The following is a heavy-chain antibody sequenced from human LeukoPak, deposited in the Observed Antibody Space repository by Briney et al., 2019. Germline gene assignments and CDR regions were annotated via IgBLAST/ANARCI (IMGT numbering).Heavy chain of an antibody. CDR1: GFTVSSNY. CDR2: IYSGGST. V-gene: IGHV3-53*01. J-gene: IGHJ4*02. D-gene: IGHD6-19*01. CDR3: AGDRNSDWYSPLDY. Sequence: GGSLRLSCAASGFTVSSNYMSWVRQAPGKGLEWVSVIYSGGSTYYADSVKGRFTISRDNSRNTVYMQMDSLRAEDTAIYYCAGDRNSDWYSPLDYWGQGSQVTVSP.